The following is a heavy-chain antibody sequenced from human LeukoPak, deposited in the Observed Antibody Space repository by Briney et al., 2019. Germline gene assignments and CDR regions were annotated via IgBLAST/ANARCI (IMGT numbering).Heavy chain of an antibody. D-gene: IGHD2-15*01. Sequence: GESLKISCKGSGYSFTSYWIGLVRQMPGKGLEWMVIIYPGDSDTRYSPSFQAQVTISAYKSISTTYLQWSRLKASDPAMYYCARHGCGSCYTAWGQGTLVTVSS. V-gene: IGHV5-51*01. CDR1: GYSFTSYW. CDR2: IYPGDSDT. J-gene: IGHJ5*02. CDR3: ARHGCGSCYTA.